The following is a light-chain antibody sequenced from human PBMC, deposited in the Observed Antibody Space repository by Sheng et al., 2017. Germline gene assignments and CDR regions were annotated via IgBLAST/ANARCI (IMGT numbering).Light chain of an antibody. CDR2: DDS. Sequence: SYELTQPPSVSVAPGQTARITCGGNNIGRKSVHWYQQKPGQAPVLVVHDDSDRPSGIPERFSGSNSGNTATLTISRVEAGDEADYYCQVWDGSSDQEVFGGGTKLTVL. J-gene: IGLJ3*02. V-gene: IGLV3-21*02. CDR3: QVWDGSSDQEV. CDR1: NIGRKS.